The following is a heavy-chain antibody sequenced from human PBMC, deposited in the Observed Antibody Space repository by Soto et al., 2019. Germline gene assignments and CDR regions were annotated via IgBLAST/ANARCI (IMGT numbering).Heavy chain of an antibody. CDR3: AKGLGRGYDIATFDY. V-gene: IGHV3-23*01. CDR1: GFTFSSYA. D-gene: IGHD3-9*01. J-gene: IGHJ4*02. Sequence: GGSLRLSCAASGFTFSSYAMSWVRQAPGKGLEWVSAISGNGGSTYYADSVKGRFTISRDNSKNTLYLQMNSLRAEDTAVYYCAKGLGRGYDIATFDYWGQATLVTVTS. CDR2: ISGNGGST.